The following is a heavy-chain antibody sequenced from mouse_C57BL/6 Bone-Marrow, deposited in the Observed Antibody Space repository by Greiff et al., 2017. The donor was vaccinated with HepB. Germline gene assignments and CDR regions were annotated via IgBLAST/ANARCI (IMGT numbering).Heavy chain of an antibody. CDR3: ARSYYDYDEGYYAMDY. V-gene: IGHV5-2*01. CDR1: EYEFPSHD. Sequence: EVKLMESGGGLVQPGESLKLSCESNEYEFPSHDMSWVRKTPEKRLELVAAINSDGGSTYYPDTMERRFIISRDNTKKTLYLQMSSLRSEDTALYYCARSYYDYDEGYYAMDYWGQGTSVTVSS. J-gene: IGHJ4*01. D-gene: IGHD2-4*01. CDR2: INSDGGST.